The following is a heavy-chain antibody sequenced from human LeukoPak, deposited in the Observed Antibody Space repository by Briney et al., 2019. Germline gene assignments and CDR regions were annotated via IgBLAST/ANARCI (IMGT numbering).Heavy chain of an antibody. V-gene: IGHV3-53*01. D-gene: IGHD3-10*01. CDR1: GFTVSSNY. Sequence: GGSLRLSCAASGFTVSSNYMSWVRQAPGKGLEWVSVIYSGGSTYYADSVKGRFTISRDNSKNTLYLQMNSLRAEDTAVYYCAKAATLLWFGDQGGYWGQGTLVTVSS. CDR3: AKAATLLWFGDQGGY. CDR2: IYSGGST. J-gene: IGHJ4*02.